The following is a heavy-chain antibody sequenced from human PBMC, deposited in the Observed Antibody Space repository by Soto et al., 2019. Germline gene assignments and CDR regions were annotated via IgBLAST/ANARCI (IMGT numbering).Heavy chain of an antibody. CDR3: ARLDYGSGTPHFDV. CDR2: IFPDDSDT. CDR1: GYSFTSYW. Sequence: GESLKISCQVSGYSFTSYWIGWVRQMSGKGLEWMAMIFPDDSDTRYSPSVQGRVTISVDKSTSTASLQWHSLEASDTAMYYCARLDYGSGTPHFDVWGQGTQVTVSS. J-gene: IGHJ4*02. V-gene: IGHV5-51*01. D-gene: IGHD3-10*01.